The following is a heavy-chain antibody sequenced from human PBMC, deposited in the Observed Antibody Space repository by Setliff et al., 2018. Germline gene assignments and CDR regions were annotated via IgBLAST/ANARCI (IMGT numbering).Heavy chain of an antibody. CDR2: IQTGGST. V-gene: IGHV4-4*08. CDR1: GGSIRNYY. J-gene: IGHJ3*02. D-gene: IGHD1-26*01. Sequence: SETLSLTCTVSGGSIRNYYWSWIRQPPGKGLEWIGYIQTGGSTNYNPSLESRVNISVDTSKKQFSLKLSSVAAADTAVYYCARGGGRIRQLGATGVHTFDIWGQGTVVTVSS. CDR3: ARGGGRIRQLGATGVHTFDI.